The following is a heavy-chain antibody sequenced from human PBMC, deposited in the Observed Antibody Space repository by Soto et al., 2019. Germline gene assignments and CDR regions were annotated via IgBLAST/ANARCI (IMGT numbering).Heavy chain of an antibody. Sequence: SVKVSCKASGGTFSSYRINWVRQAPGQGLEWVGGIVPIYQTADYAQKFQGRVTITADESARTSYMELRSLKSQDTAVYYCVRDSGAKLSSSWGQGTLVTVSS. J-gene: IGHJ4*02. V-gene: IGHV1-69*13. CDR2: IVPIYQTA. D-gene: IGHD6-13*01. CDR1: GGTFSSYR. CDR3: VRDSGAKLSSS.